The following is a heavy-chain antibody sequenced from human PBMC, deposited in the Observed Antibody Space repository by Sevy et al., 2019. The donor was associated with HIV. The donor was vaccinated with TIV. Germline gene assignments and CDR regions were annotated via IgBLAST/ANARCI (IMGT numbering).Heavy chain of an antibody. D-gene: IGHD3-9*01. CDR1: GYTFTNYY. V-gene: IGHV1-46*01. Sequence: ASVKVSFKASGYTFTNYYIHWLRQAPGQGLEWMGVINPSGGSTTYAQKFQGRVTMTRDTSTTTVYMALSSLRSEDTAFYYCARDKVIFPYYFDYWGQGTLVTVSS. J-gene: IGHJ4*02. CDR3: ARDKVIFPYYFDY. CDR2: INPSGGST.